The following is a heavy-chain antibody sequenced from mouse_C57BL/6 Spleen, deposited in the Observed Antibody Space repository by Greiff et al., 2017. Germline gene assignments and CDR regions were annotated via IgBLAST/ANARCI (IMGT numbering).Heavy chain of an antibody. Sequence: EVQLQQSVAELVRPGASVKLSCTASGFNIKNTYMHWVKQRPEQGLEWIGRIDPANGSTKYDPKFQGKATITADTSSNTAYLQLSSLTSEDTAIFYCATSYGSSPYWYFDVWGTGTTVTVSS. J-gene: IGHJ1*03. CDR3: ATSYGSSPYWYFDV. V-gene: IGHV14-3*01. D-gene: IGHD1-1*01. CDR2: IDPANGST. CDR1: GFNIKNTY.